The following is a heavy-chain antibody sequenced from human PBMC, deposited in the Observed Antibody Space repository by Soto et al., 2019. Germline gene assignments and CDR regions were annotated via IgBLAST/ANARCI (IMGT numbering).Heavy chain of an antibody. V-gene: IGHV3-30-3*01. D-gene: IGHD4-4*01. J-gene: IGHJ2*01. Sequence: QVQLVESGGGVVQPGRSLRLSCAASGFTFSSYAMHLVRQAPGKGLEWVAVISYDGTNKYYADSVKGRFTISRDNSKNTLYLQMNSLRLEGTAVYYCARPLWRDDYNWGYFDLWGRGTLVTVSS. CDR1: GFTFSSYA. CDR2: ISYDGTNK. CDR3: ARPLWRDDYNWGYFDL.